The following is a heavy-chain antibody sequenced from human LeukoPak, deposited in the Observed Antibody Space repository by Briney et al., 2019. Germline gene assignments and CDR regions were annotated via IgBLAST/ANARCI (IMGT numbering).Heavy chain of an antibody. Sequence: SETLSLTCAVYGGSFSGYYWSWIRQPPGKGLEWIGEINHSGSTNYNPSLKSRVTISVDTSKNQFSLKLSSVTAAYTAVYYCARWGIVVVPAAHSLPFDPWGQGTLVTVSS. CDR3: ARWGIVVVPAAHSLPFDP. J-gene: IGHJ5*02. CDR2: INHSGST. D-gene: IGHD2-2*01. V-gene: IGHV4-34*01. CDR1: GGSFSGYY.